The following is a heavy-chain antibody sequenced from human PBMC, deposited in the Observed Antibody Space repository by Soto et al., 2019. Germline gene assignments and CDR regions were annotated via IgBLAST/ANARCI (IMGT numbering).Heavy chain of an antibody. J-gene: IGHJ4*02. V-gene: IGHV4-61*01. CDR3: ARDSVYYDSSEDDFDY. CDR2: IYYSGST. Sequence: SETLSLTCAVSGGSISSGSYYWSWIRQPPGKGLEWIGYIYYSGSTNYNPSLKSRVTISVDTSKNQFSLKLSSVTAADAAVYYCARDSVYYDSSEDDFDYWGQGTLVTVSS. D-gene: IGHD3-22*01. CDR1: GGSISSGSYY.